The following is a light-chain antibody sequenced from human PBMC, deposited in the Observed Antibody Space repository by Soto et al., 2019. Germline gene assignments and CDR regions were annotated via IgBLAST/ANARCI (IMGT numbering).Light chain of an antibody. Sequence: DIQLTQSPAFLSPSIGEIVTITCRAIQVISTSLAWYQVKPGKAPKLLIYAASTLESGVPSRFSATVSGTEFSLTITSLQPEDFATYYCQQLFDSPITFGHGTRLEIK. V-gene: IGKV1-9*01. CDR1: QVISTS. CDR3: QQLFDSPIT. CDR2: AAS. J-gene: IGKJ5*01.